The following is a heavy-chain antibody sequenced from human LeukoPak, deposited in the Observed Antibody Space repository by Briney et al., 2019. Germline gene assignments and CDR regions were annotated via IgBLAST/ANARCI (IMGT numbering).Heavy chain of an antibody. CDR1: GYTFAGYY. V-gene: IGHV1-2*02. Sequence: ASVKVSRKASGYTFAGYYMHWVRQAPGQGLEWMGWINPNSGGTNYAQKFQGRVTMTRDTSISTAYMELSRLRSDDTAVYYCARDLEIAVAGTGIDYWGQGTLVTVSS. CDR3: ARDLEIAVAGTGIDY. J-gene: IGHJ4*02. D-gene: IGHD6-19*01. CDR2: INPNSGGT.